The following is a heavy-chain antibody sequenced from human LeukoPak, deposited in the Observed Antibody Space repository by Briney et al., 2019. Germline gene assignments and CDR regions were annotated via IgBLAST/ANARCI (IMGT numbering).Heavy chain of an antibody. J-gene: IGHJ4*02. D-gene: IGHD3-10*01. Sequence: PGGSLRLSCAASGFTFSSYGMHWVRQAPGKGLEWVAVISYDGSNKYYADSVKGRFTISRDNSKNTLYLQVNSLRAEDTAVYYCAKDSGGDFDYWGQGTLVTVSS. CDR1: GFTFSSYG. CDR2: ISYDGSNK. V-gene: IGHV3-30*18. CDR3: AKDSGGDFDY.